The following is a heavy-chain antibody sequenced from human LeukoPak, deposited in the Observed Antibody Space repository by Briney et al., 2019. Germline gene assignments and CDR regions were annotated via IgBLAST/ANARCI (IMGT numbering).Heavy chain of an antibody. D-gene: IGHD4-17*01. V-gene: IGHV3-NL1*01. CDR2: IYSGGST. CDR1: GFTFSSYA. Sequence: GGSLRLSCAASGFTFSSYAMHWVRQAPGKGLEWVSVIYSGGSTYYADSVKGRFTISRDNSKNTLYLQMNSLRAEDTAVYYCAKAVTTVTIYYYYGMDVWGQGTTVTVSS. J-gene: IGHJ6*02. CDR3: AKAVTTVTIYYYYGMDV.